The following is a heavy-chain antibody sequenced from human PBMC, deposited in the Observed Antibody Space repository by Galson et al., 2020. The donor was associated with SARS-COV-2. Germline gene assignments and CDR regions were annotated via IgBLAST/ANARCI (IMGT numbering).Heavy chain of an antibody. CDR1: GYSISSGYF. Sequence: SETMSLTWTVSGYSISSGYFWGWIRQPKGKGLEWMGSIKHSGSTYYNPSLKRRVTISADTSKNQFSLKLSSVTAADTAVYYCATYSVVVVAPTPLRADYWGQGTLVTVSS. J-gene: IGHJ4*02. D-gene: IGHD2-15*01. CDR2: IKHSGST. V-gene: IGHV4-38-2*02. CDR3: ATYSVVVVAPTPLRADY.